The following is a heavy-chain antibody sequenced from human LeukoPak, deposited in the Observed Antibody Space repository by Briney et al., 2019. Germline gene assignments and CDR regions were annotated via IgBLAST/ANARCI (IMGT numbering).Heavy chain of an antibody. CDR1: GGSFSGYY. CDR2: INHSGST. V-gene: IGHV4-34*01. J-gene: IGHJ4*02. Sequence: SETLSLTCAVYGGSFSGYYWSWIRQPPGKGLEWIGEINHSGSTNYNPSLKSRVTISVDTSKNQFSLKLNSATAADTAVYYCARLHWREPRYFDLWGQGMLVTVSS. CDR3: ARLHWREPRYFDL. D-gene: IGHD1-26*01.